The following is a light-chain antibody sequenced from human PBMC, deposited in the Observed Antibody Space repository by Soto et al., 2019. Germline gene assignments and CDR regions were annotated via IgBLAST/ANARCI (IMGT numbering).Light chain of an antibody. CDR3: QQYGNWLPST. J-gene: IGKJ2*01. V-gene: IGKV3-15*01. Sequence: EIVMTQSPATLSVSPGERATLSCRASQSVSDKLAWYQQKPGQAPRLLIFGASSRVTGIPARFIGSGSGTEFTLTISSLQSEDFAIYYCQQYGNWLPSTFGQGTKVEIK. CDR2: GAS. CDR1: QSVSDK.